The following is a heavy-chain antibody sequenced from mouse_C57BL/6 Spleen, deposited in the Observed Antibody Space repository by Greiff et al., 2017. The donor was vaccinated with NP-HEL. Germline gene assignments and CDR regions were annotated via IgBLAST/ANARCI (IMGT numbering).Heavy chain of an antibody. CDR3: ARLGRYDDYGLGY. Sequence: QVQLQQPGAELVMPGASVKLSCKASGYTFTSYWMHWVKQRPGQGLEWIGEIDPSDSYTNYNQKFKGKSTLTVDKSSSTAYMQLSSLTSEDSAVYYCARLGRYDDYGLGYWGQGTTLTVSS. J-gene: IGHJ2*01. D-gene: IGHD2-3*01. V-gene: IGHV1-69*01. CDR2: IDPSDSYT. CDR1: GYTFTSYW.